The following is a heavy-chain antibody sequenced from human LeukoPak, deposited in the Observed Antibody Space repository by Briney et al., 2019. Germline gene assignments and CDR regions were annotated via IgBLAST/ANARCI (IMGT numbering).Heavy chain of an antibody. CDR3: AKRIVTAGTGYFDY. CDR1: GFIFSSYA. J-gene: IGHJ4*02. V-gene: IGHV3-23*01. Sequence: GGSLRLSCAASGFIFSSYALSWVRQAPGRGLEWVSSISGSGGSTYYTNSVKGRFTISRDNSKNTLYLQMNSLRAEDTAVYYCAKRIVTAGTGYFDYWGQGTLVTVSS. CDR2: ISGSGGST. D-gene: IGHD6-13*01.